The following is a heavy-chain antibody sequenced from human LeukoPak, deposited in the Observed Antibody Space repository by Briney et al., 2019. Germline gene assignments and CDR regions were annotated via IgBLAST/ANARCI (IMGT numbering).Heavy chain of an antibody. J-gene: IGHJ5*02. V-gene: IGHV4-30-2*01. Sequence: SQTLSLTCTVSGGSISSGGFYWSWIRQPPGKGLEWLGYISHSGSTYYNPSLKSRVTMSVDRSKNQFSLKLTSVTAADTAVYYCAREDLAVTNWFDPWGQGTLVIVSS. CDR1: GGSISSGGFY. CDR3: AREDLAVTNWFDP. D-gene: IGHD4-17*01. CDR2: ISHSGST.